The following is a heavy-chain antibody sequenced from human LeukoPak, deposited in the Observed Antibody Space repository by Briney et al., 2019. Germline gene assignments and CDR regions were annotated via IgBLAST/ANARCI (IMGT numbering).Heavy chain of an antibody. Sequence: ASVKVSCKASGYTFTSYAMHWVRQAPGQRLEWMGWIIAGNGNTKYSQKFQGGVTITRDTSASTAYMELSSLRSEDTAVYYCARHQAAAGTVWDAFDIWGQGTMVTVSS. J-gene: IGHJ3*02. V-gene: IGHV1-3*01. CDR3: ARHQAAAGTVWDAFDI. D-gene: IGHD6-13*01. CDR1: GYTFTSYA. CDR2: IIAGNGNT.